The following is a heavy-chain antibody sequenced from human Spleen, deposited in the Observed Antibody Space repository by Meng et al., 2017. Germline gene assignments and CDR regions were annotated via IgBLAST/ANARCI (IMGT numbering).Heavy chain of an antibody. CDR1: GFTFSSSA. CDR2: ISGSGGST. D-gene: IGHD3-10*01. CDR3: AKDSGSFDY. J-gene: IGHJ4*02. Sequence: GESLKISCAASGFTFSSSAMSWVRQAPGKGLEWVSAISGSGGSTYYADSVKGRFTISRDNSKNTLYLQMNSLRAEDTAVYYCAKDSGSFDYWGQGTLVTVSS. V-gene: IGHV3-23*01.